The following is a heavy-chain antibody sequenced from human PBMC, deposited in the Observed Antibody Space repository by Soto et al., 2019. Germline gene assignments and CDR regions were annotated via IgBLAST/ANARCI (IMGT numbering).Heavy chain of an antibody. CDR3: ARIYGDYVDY. V-gene: IGHV4-59*01. J-gene: IGHJ4*02. CDR2: IYYSGST. Sequence: PSETLSLTCTVSGGSISSYYWSWIRQPPGKGLEWIGYIYYSGSTNYNPSLKSRVTISVDTSKNQFSLKLSSVTAADTAVYYCARIYGDYVDYWGQGTLVTVSS. D-gene: IGHD4-17*01. CDR1: GGSISSYY.